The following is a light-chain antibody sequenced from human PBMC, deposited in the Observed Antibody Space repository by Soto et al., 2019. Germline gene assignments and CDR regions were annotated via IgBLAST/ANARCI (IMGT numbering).Light chain of an antibody. Sequence: EIVMTQSPATLSVSPGERATLSCRASQSVSSNLAWYQQKPGQAPRLLIYGTSTRATGIPARFSGSGSGTEFTLTISSLQSEDFAVYYCQQYNNWPPNTFGQGTKLRSN. CDR1: QSVSSN. CDR3: QQYNNWPPNT. CDR2: GTS. V-gene: IGKV3-15*01. J-gene: IGKJ2*01.